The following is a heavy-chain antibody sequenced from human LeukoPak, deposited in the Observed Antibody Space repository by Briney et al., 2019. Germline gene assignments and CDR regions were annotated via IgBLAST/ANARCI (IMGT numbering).Heavy chain of an antibody. J-gene: IGHJ4*02. CDR2: LTSRTDGGTT. D-gene: IGHD1-14*01. Sequence: GGSLRLPRAASGFTINNAWMSWVRQGPGRGLEWVGRLTSRTDGGTTDYAAPVKGRFTISRDDSKNTLYLQMNSLKTEDTAVYYCTTVGNPAYFASWGQGTLVSVSS. CDR3: TTVGNPAYFAS. V-gene: IGHV3-15*01. CDR1: GFTINNAW.